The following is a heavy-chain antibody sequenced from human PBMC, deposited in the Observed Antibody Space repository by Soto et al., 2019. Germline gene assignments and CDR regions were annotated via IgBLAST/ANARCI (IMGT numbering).Heavy chain of an antibody. CDR3: AKEGAVFYFDY. V-gene: IGHV3-72*01. CDR1: GFTFSDHY. D-gene: IGHD3-16*01. CDR2: IRNKANNYTT. J-gene: IGHJ4*02. Sequence: GGSLRLSCAASGFTFSDHYMDWVRQAPGKGLEWVSRIRNKANNYTTEYAAPMKGRFSISRDDSNNSLYLQLNSLKTEDTAVYFCAKEGAVFYFDYWGQGAPVTVSS.